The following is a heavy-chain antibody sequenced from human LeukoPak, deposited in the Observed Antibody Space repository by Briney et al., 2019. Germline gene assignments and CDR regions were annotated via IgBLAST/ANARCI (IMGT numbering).Heavy chain of an antibody. CDR2: IIPILDIA. CDR3: ARYSGSYTWHYFDY. V-gene: IGHV1-69*04. J-gene: IGHJ4*02. CDR1: GGTFSSYA. D-gene: IGHD1-26*01. Sequence: SVTVSCKASGGTFSSYAISWVRQAPGQGLEWMGRIIPILDIANYAQKFQGRVTITADKSTSTAYMELSSLRSEDTAVYYCARYSGSYTWHYFDYWGQGSLVTVSS.